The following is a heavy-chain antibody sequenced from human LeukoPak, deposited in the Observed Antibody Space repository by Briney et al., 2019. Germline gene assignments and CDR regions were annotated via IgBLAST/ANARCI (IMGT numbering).Heavy chain of an antibody. CDR3: ARGMDSSGVWFDP. Sequence: SVTLSLTCAVSGGTFYGYYWTWIRQPPGKGLEWIGEINHSGSTNYNPSLKSRVTISVDTSKNQFSLKLSSVTAADTAVYYCARGMDSSGVWFDPWGQGTLVTVSS. D-gene: IGHD3-22*01. CDR1: GGTFYGYY. J-gene: IGHJ5*02. CDR2: INHSGST. V-gene: IGHV4-34*01.